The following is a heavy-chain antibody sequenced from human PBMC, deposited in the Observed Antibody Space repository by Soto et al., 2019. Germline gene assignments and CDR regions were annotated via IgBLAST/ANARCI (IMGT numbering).Heavy chain of an antibody. V-gene: IGHV3-72*01. CDR1: GFRFSDYY. CDR3: ARDTGGSYDF. J-gene: IGHJ4*02. Sequence: EVQLVESGGGLVQPGGSLRLSCAASGFRFSDYYMDWVRQLPGMGLVWVGRTRKKANSYAAEYAPAVRGRFTISRDDSEDSMFLQLNSLKAEDTAVYYCARDTGGSYDFWGQGALVAVSS. D-gene: IGHD1-26*01. CDR2: TRKKANSYAA.